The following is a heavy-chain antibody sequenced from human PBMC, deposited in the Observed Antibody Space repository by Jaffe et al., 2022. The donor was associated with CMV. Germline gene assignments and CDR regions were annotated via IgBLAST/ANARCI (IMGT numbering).Heavy chain of an antibody. CDR1: GFSLSTSGMC. CDR3: ARMLIYYYDSSGYYAPNAFDI. Sequence: QVTLRESGPALVKPTQTLTLTCTFSGFSLSTSGMCVSWIRQPPGKALEWLARIDWDDDKYYSTSLKTRLTISKDTSKNQVVLTMTNMDPVDTATYYCARMLIYYYDSSGYYAPNAFDIWGQGTMVTVSS. CDR2: IDWDDDK. V-gene: IGHV2-70*15. D-gene: IGHD3-22*01. J-gene: IGHJ3*02.